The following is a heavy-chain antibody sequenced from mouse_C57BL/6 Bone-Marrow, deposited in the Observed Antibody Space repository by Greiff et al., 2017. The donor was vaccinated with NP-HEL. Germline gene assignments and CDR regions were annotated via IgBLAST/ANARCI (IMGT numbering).Heavy chain of an antibody. J-gene: IGHJ4*01. CDR2: IDPETGGT. V-gene: IGHV1-15*01. CDR3: TRAQATCAMDY. Sequence: VQLQQSGAELVRPGASVTLSCKASGYTFTDYEMHRVKQTPVHGLEWIGAIDPETGGTAYNQKFKGKAILTADKSSSTAYMELRSLTSEDSAVYYCTRAQATCAMDYWGQGTSVTVSS. D-gene: IGHD3-2*02. CDR1: GYTFTDYE.